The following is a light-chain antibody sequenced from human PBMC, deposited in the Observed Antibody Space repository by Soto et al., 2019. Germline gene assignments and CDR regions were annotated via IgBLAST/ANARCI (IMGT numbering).Light chain of an antibody. CDR2: LEGSGSY. V-gene: IGLV4-60*03. Sequence: QSVLTQSSSASASLGSSVKLTCTLSSGHSSYIIAWHQQQPGKAPRYLMKLEGSGSYNKGSGVPDRFSGSSSGADRYLTISNLQSEDEADYYCETGDSNVVFGGGTKLTVL. CDR3: ETGDSNVV. J-gene: IGLJ2*01. CDR1: SGHSSYI.